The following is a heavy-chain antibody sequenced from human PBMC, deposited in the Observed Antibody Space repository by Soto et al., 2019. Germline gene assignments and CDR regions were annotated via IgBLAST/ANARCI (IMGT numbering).Heavy chain of an antibody. CDR3: AAGGGLPRYY. CDR1: GGSISSGGYS. CDR2: IYHSGST. J-gene: IGHJ4*02. D-gene: IGHD5-12*01. V-gene: IGHV4-30-2*01. Sequence: SETLSLTCTVSGGSISSGGYSWSWIRQPPGKGLEWIGYIYHSGSTYYNPSLKSRVTISVDRSKNQFSLKLSSVTAANTAVYYCAAGGGLPRYYWGQGTLVTVSS.